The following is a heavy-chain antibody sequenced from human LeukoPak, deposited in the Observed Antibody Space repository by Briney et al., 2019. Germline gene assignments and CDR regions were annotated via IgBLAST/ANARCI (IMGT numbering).Heavy chain of an antibody. CDR1: GGSISSYY. V-gene: IGHV4-59*12. J-gene: IGHJ4*02. Sequence: PSETLSLTCTVSGGSISSYYWSWIRQPPGKGLEWIGYIYYSGSTNYNPSLKSRVTISVDTSKNQFSLKLSSVTAADTAVYYCARDLGADPYYFDNWGQGTLVSVSS. CDR2: IYYSGST. CDR3: ARDLGADPYYFDN.